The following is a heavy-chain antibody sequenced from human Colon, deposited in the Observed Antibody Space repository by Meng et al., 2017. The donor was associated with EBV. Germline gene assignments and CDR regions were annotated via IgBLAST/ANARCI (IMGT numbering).Heavy chain of an antibody. D-gene: IGHD3-10*01. CDR3: ARRRGGSGRDC. CDR2: IYHSGST. V-gene: IGHV4-39*01. CDR1: GGSISSSHYY. Sequence: LQRQESGPGLVKPSEPLSLTCTVSGGSISSSHYYWGWVRQPPGKGLQWIGTIYHSGSTSYNPSLQSRVTMFVDTSKNQFSLMLTSVTATDTAVYYCARRRGGSGRDCWGQGTLVTVSS. J-gene: IGHJ4*02.